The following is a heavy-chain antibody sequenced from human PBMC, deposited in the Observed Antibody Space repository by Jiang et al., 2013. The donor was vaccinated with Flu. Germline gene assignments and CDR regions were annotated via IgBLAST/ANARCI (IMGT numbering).Heavy chain of an antibody. Sequence: LSCAASGFTFSSYAMSWVRQAPGKGLEWVSAISGSGGSTYYADSVKGRFTISRDNSKNTLYLQMNSLRAEDTAVYYCAKLDPDSGSYYGGLDYWGQGTLVTVSS. J-gene: IGHJ4*02. V-gene: IGHV3-23*01. D-gene: IGHD1-26*01. CDR1: GFTFSSYA. CDR3: AKLDPDSGSYYGGLDY. CDR2: ISGSGGST.